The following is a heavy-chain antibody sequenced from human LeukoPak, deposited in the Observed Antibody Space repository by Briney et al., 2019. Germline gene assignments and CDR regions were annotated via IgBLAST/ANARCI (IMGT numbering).Heavy chain of an antibody. CDR1: GVTFSSYA. V-gene: IGHV3-23*01. Sequence: GSLRLSCAASGVTFSSYAMSWVRQAPGKGLEWVSAISGSGGSTYYADSVKGRFTISRDNSKNTLYLQMNSLRAEDTAVYYCAKAAGISYYYYMDVWGKGTTVTVSS. D-gene: IGHD2-15*01. J-gene: IGHJ6*03. CDR3: AKAAGISYYYYMDV. CDR2: ISGSGGST.